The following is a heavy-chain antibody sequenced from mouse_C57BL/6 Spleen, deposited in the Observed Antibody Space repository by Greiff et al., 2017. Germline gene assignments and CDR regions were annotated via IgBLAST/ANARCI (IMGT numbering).Heavy chain of an antibody. D-gene: IGHD1-1*01. Sequence: EVQLVESGGGLVQPKGSLKLSCAASGFSFNTYAMNWVRQAPGKGLEWVARIRSKSNNYATYYADTVKDRFTISRDDSESMLYLQMNNLKTEDTAMYYCVRGNYVFYYYAMDDWGQGTSVTVSS. CDR3: VRGNYVFYYYAMDD. V-gene: IGHV10-1*01. J-gene: IGHJ4*01. CDR2: IRSKSNNYAT. CDR1: GFSFNTYA.